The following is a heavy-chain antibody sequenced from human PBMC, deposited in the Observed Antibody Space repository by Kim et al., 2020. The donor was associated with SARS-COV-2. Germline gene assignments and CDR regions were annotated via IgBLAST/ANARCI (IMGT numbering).Heavy chain of an antibody. Sequence: SETLSLTCTVSGGSISSSSYYCGWIRQPPGKGLEWIGSIYYSGSTYYNPSLKSRVTISVDTSKNQFSLKLSSVTAADTAVYYCASHNDWGVTAIHPIDYWGQGTLVTVSS. J-gene: IGHJ4*02. V-gene: IGHV4-39*01. D-gene: IGHD2-21*02. CDR1: GGSISSSSYY. CDR3: ASHNDWGVTAIHPIDY. CDR2: IYYSGST.